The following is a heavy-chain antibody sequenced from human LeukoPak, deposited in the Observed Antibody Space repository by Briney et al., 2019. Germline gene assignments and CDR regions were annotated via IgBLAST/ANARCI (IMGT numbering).Heavy chain of an antibody. D-gene: IGHD2-15*01. CDR1: GFTFNNYG. J-gene: IGHJ4*02. V-gene: IGHV3-30*18. CDR2: ISNDGSNK. Sequence: PGGSLRLSCAASGFTFNNYGMHWVRQAPGKGLEWVAVISNDGSNKYYTDSVKGRFTISRDNSKNTLYLQMNSLRTEDTAVYYCAKVRVGAAHFDYWGQGTLVTVSS. CDR3: AKVRVGAAHFDY.